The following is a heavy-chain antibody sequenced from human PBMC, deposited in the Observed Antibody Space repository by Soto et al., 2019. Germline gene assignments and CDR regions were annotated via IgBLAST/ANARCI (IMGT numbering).Heavy chain of an antibody. CDR2: INPSGGST. D-gene: IGHD2-15*01. CDR1: GYTFTSYY. V-gene: IGHV1-46*01. Sequence: QVQLVQSGAEVKKPGASVKVSCKASGYTFTSYYMHWVRQAPGQGLEWMGIINPSGGSTSYAQKFQGRVTMTRDTSTSTVYMELSSLRSEDTAVCYCASDGVGGWFDPWGEGTLVTVSS. J-gene: IGHJ5*02. CDR3: ASDGVGGWFDP.